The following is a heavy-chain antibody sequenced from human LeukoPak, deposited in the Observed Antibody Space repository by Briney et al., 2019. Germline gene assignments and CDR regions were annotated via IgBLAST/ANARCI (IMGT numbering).Heavy chain of an antibody. CDR2: IDSSSRTI. CDR3: ARRVPNQVITDYFDY. Sequence: GGSLRLSCAASGFTLSSYSMNWVRQAPGKGLEWISFIDSSSRTIFYAESVKGRFTISRDNAKNSLFLQMNSLRAEDTAVYYCARRVPNQVITDYFDYWGQGTLDTVSS. D-gene: IGHD3-16*01. CDR1: GFTLSSYS. J-gene: IGHJ4*02. V-gene: IGHV3-48*04.